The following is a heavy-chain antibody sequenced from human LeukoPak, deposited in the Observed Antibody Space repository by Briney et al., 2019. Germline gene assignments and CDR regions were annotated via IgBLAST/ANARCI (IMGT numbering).Heavy chain of an antibody. V-gene: IGHV3-21*01. J-gene: IGHJ4*02. CDR1: GFTFSSCS. D-gene: IGHD3-22*01. CDR3: ARDSTARNIGFYYYDSSGSFDY. CDR2: ISSSSSYI. Sequence: PGGSLRLSCAASGFTFSSCSMNWVRQAPGKGLEWVSSISSSSSYIYYADSVKGRFTISKDNAKNSLYLQMNSLRAEDTAVYYCARDSTARNIGFYYYDSSGSFDYWGQGTLVTVPS.